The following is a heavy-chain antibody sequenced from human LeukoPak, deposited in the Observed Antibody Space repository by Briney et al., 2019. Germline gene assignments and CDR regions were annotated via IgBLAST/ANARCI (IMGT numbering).Heavy chain of an antibody. J-gene: IGHJ4*02. Sequence: GGSLRLSCAASGFTFSSYGMHWVRQAPGKGLEWVAVISYDGSNKYYADSVKGRFTISRDNSKNTLYLQMNSLRAEDTAVYYCAKDPHPSYRRQQLVNPTDYWGQGTLVTVSS. CDR1: GFTFSSYG. V-gene: IGHV3-30*18. CDR2: ISYDGSNK. CDR3: AKDPHPSYRRQQLVNPTDY. D-gene: IGHD6-13*01.